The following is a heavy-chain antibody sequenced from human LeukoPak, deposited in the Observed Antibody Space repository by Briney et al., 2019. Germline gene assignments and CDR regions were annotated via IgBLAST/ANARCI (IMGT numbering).Heavy chain of an antibody. CDR2: ISGSGGST. V-gene: IGHV3-23*01. Sequence: PGGSLRLSCAASGFTYSIYNLSWVRQAPGRGLEGVSAISGSGGSTYYADAVKGRFTISRDNPKNTLYLQMNSLRAEDTAVYYCAKDKWHPLIDYWGQGTLVTVSS. D-gene: IGHD5-12*01. CDR1: GFTYSIYN. J-gene: IGHJ4*02. CDR3: AKDKWHPLIDY.